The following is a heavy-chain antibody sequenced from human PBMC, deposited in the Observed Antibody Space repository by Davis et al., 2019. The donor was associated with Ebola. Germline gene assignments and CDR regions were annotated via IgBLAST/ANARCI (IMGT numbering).Heavy chain of an antibody. D-gene: IGHD5-18*01. CDR3: ARDMGRLDWIQLWWDDAFDI. Sequence: AASEKVSCKASGYTFTSYAMHWVRQAPGQRLEWMGWINAGNGNTKFSQKFQGRVTITRDTSASTAYMELRRLRSEDTAVYYCARDMGRLDWIQLWWDDAFDIWGQGTMVTVSS. V-gene: IGHV1-3*01. J-gene: IGHJ3*02. CDR1: GYTFTSYA. CDR2: INAGNGNT.